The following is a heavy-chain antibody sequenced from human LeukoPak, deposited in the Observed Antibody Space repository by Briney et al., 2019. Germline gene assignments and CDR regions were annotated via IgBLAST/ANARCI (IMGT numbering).Heavy chain of an antibody. CDR2: INPNSGGT. D-gene: IGHD2-2*01. J-gene: IGHJ6*02. V-gene: IGHV1-2*02. Sequence: ASVKVSCKASGYTFTGYYMHWVRQAPGQGLEWMGWINPNSGGTNYAQKFQGRVTMTRDTSISTAYMELSRLRSDDMAVYYCARDSLGYCSSTSCLGPYYYGMDVWGQGTTVTVSS. CDR1: GYTFTGYY. CDR3: ARDSLGYCSSTSCLGPYYYGMDV.